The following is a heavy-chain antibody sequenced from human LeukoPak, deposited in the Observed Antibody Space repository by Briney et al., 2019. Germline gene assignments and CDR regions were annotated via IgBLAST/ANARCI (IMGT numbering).Heavy chain of an antibody. CDR2: TSSSSSYI. Sequence: GGSLRLSCAASGFTFSSYSMNWVRQAPGKGLEWVSSTSSSSSYIYYADSVKGRFTISRDNAKNSLYLQMNSLRAEDTAVYYCARDLSSSSSGGFDYWGQGTLVTVSS. J-gene: IGHJ4*02. V-gene: IGHV3-21*01. CDR1: GFTFSSYS. CDR3: ARDLSSSSSGGFDY. D-gene: IGHD6-6*01.